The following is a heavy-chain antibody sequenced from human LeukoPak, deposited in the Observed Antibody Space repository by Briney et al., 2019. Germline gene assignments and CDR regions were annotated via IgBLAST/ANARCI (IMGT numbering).Heavy chain of an antibody. D-gene: IGHD2-2*01. V-gene: IGHV3-33*01. Sequence: PGKSLRLSCAASGFTFSSYGMHWVRQAPGKGLEWVAVIWYDGSNKYYADSVKGRFTISRDNSKNTLYLQMNSLRAEDTAVYYCARDGGDIVVVPAAMRGDFWFDPWGQGTLVTVSS. CDR1: GFTFSSYG. CDR3: ARDGGDIVVVPAAMRGDFWFDP. CDR2: IWYDGSNK. J-gene: IGHJ5*02.